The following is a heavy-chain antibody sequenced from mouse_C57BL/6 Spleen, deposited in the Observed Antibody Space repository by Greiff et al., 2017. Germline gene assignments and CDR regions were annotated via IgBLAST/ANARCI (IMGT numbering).Heavy chain of an antibody. D-gene: IGHD2-5*01. CDR1: GYTFTTYP. CDR2: FHPYNDDT. V-gene: IGHV1-47*01. CDR3: ARRRAYYSNYEYFDY. Sequence: VQRVESGAELVKPGASVKMSCKASGYTFTTYPIEWMKQNHGKSLEWIGNFHPYNDDTKYNEKFKGKATLTVEKSSSTVYLELSRLTSDDSAVYYCARRRAYYSNYEYFDYWGQGTTLTVSS. J-gene: IGHJ2*01.